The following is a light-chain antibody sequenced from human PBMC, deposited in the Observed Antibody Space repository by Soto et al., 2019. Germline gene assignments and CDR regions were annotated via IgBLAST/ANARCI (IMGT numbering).Light chain of an antibody. CDR2: DNN. J-gene: IGLJ3*02. V-gene: IGLV1-51*01. CDR3: GTWDGTLSGGV. Sequence: QSVLTQPPSVSAAPGQKVTISCSGSNSNIGNNYVSWYQQFPGTAPKLLIYDNNKRPSGIPDRFAGSKSGTSATLGITGLQTGDEADYYCGTWDGTLSGGVFGGGTKLTVL. CDR1: NSNIGNNY.